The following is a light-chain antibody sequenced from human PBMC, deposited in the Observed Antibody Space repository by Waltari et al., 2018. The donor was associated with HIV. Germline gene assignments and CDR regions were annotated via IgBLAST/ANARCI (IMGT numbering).Light chain of an antibody. CDR1: QSLLHSNGYNY. CDR3: MQALQTPWT. V-gene: IGKV2-28*01. Sequence: DIVVTYSPLTLLVTPGEPVFISCRSSQSLLHSNGYNYLDWYLQKPGQSPQPLIYLGSNRASGVPDRFSGSGSGTDFTLKISRVEAEDVGVYYCMQALQTPWTFGQGTKVEIK. J-gene: IGKJ1*01. CDR2: LGS.